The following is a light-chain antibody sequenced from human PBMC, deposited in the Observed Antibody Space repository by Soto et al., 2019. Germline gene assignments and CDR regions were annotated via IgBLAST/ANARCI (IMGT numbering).Light chain of an antibody. CDR3: QSYDGSLSGVV. J-gene: IGLJ2*01. CDR1: SSNIGAGYD. Sequence: QSVLTQPPSVSGAPGQRVTISCTGSSSNIGAGYDVHWYQQLPGTAPKPLIYGNSNRPSGVPDRFSGSKSGTSASLAITGLQAEDEAEYYCQSYDGSLSGVVFGGGTKLTVL. V-gene: IGLV1-40*01. CDR2: GNS.